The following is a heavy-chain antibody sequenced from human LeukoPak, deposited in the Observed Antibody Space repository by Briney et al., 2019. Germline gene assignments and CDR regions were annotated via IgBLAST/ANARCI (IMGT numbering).Heavy chain of an antibody. V-gene: IGHV3-74*01. Sequence: GGSLRLSCVASGFTFSNYWMHWVRQPPGKGLVWVLRIYVDGRTTNYADSVKGRFTISRDNAKNTVYLEMNSLSVEDTATYYCIRDFRSADLWGQGTLVTVTS. CDR3: IRDFRSADL. CDR1: GFTFSNYW. CDR2: IYVDGRTT. J-gene: IGHJ5*02.